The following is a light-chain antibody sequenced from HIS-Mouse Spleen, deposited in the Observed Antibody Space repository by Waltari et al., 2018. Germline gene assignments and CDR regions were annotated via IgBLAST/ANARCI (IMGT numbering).Light chain of an antibody. CDR1: SSDVGSYNR. Sequence: QSALTQPPSVSGSPGQSVTISCTGTSSDVGSYNRVHWYQQPPGTAPKLMIYEVSNRPSGVPDLFSGSKSGNTASLTISGLQAEDEADYYCSLYTSSSTLVFGGGTKLTVL. CDR3: SLYTSSSTLV. CDR2: EVS. V-gene: IGLV2-18*01. J-gene: IGLJ2*01.